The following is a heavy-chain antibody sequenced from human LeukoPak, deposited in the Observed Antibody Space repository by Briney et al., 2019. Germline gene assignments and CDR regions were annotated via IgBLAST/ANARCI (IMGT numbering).Heavy chain of an antibody. V-gene: IGHV1-69*04. D-gene: IGHD3-3*01. Sequence: ASVKVSCKAFGGTFSSYAISWVRQAPGQGLEWMGRIIPILGIANYAQKFQGRVTITADKSTSTAYMELSSLRSEDTAVYYCARGNTIFGVVIIAFDIWGQGTMVTVSS. J-gene: IGHJ3*02. CDR1: GGTFSSYA. CDR2: IIPILGIA. CDR3: ARGNTIFGVVIIAFDI.